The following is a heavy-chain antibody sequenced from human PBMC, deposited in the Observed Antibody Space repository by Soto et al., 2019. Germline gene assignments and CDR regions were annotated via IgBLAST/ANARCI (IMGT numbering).Heavy chain of an antibody. CDR3: ARGRQMATPRSPFDY. J-gene: IGHJ4*02. D-gene: IGHD5-12*01. Sequence: PSETLSLTCAVYGGSFSGYYWSWIRQPPGKGLEWIGEINHSGSTNYNPSLKSRVTISVDTSKNQFSLKLSSVTAADTAVYYCARGRQMATPRSPFDYWGQGTLVTVSS. V-gene: IGHV4-34*01. CDR2: INHSGST. CDR1: GGSFSGYY.